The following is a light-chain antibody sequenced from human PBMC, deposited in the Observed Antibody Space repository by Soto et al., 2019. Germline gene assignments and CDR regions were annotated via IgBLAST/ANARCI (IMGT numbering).Light chain of an antibody. J-gene: IGKJ5*01. Sequence: EIVLTQSPATLSVSPGERATLSCRASQTVSSDLAWYQHKPGQPPRLLIYRISIRATGISDRFSAGGSATEFTLTISSLQSEDLAFYYCQQHNQWPLTFGQGTRLEIK. CDR3: QQHNQWPLT. V-gene: IGKV3-15*01. CDR1: QTVSSD. CDR2: RIS.